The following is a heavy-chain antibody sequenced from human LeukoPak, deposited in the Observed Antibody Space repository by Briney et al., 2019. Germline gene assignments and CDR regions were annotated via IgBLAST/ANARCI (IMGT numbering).Heavy chain of an antibody. Sequence: GGSLRLSCAASGFTFSRYAMSWVRQAPGKGLEGVSAISGSGGSTYYADSVEGRFTISRDNSKNTLYLQMNSVRAEDTAVYYCAKVMVVTAIIDYGGQGPLVTVSS. V-gene: IGHV3-23*01. CDR1: GFTFSRYA. D-gene: IGHD2-21*02. CDR2: ISGSGGST. CDR3: AKVMVVTAIIDY. J-gene: IGHJ4*02.